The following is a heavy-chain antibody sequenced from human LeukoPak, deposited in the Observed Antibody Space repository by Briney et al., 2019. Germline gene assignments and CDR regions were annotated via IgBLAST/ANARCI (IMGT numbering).Heavy chain of an antibody. V-gene: IGHV4-59*01. D-gene: IGHD1-14*01. CDR1: GGSISSYY. CDR3: ARVRGPGGCAFDI. J-gene: IGHJ3*02. Sequence: SETLSLTCTVSGGSISSYYWSWIRQPPGKGLEWIGYIYYSGSTNYNPSLKSRVTISVDTSKNQFSLKLSSVTAADTAVYYCARVRGPGGCAFDIWGQGTMVTVSS. CDR2: IYYSGST.